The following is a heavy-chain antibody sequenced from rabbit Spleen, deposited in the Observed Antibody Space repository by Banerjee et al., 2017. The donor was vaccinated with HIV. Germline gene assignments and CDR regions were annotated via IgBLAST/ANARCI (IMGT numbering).Heavy chain of an antibody. CDR3: ARDTGSSFSSYGMDL. D-gene: IGHD8-1*01. V-gene: IGHV1S40*01. Sequence: QSLEESGGGLVKPEGSLTLTCTASGFSFSIDYFPCWVRQAPGKGLEWIACIYAGISTNIYYANWAKGRFTISKSSSTTVTLQMTSLTAADTAIYFCARDTGSSFSSYGMDLWGQGTLVTVS. CDR2: IYAGISTNI. CDR1: GFSFSIDYF. J-gene: IGHJ6*01.